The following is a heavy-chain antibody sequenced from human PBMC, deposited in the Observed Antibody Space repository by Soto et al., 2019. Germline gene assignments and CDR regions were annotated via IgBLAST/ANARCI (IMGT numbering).Heavy chain of an antibody. J-gene: IGHJ5*02. D-gene: IGHD4-17*01. CDR2: ISAYNGNT. V-gene: IGHV1-18*01. CDR1: YYTITSIG. Sequence: GASLKVSCYASYYTITSIGIRLVGQAPGQGLEWMGWISAYNGNTNYAQKLQGRVTMTTDTSTSTAYMELRSLRSDDTAVYYCATVNSVMWFDPWGQGTLVTVSS. CDR3: ATVNSVMWFDP.